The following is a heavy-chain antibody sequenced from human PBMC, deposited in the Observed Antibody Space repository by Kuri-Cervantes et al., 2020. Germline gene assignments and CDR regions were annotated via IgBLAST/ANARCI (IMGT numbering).Heavy chain of an antibody. D-gene: IGHD3-3*01. CDR1: GGTFSSYT. V-gene: IGHV1-69*02. CDR3: ARGDYDGHGDWFGP. J-gene: IGHJ5*02. Sequence: SVKVSCKASGGTFSSYTISWVRQAPGQGLEWMGRIIPILGIANYAQKFQGRVTITADESTSTAYMELSSLRSEDTAVYYCARGDYDGHGDWFGPWGQGTLVTVSS. CDR2: IIPILGIA.